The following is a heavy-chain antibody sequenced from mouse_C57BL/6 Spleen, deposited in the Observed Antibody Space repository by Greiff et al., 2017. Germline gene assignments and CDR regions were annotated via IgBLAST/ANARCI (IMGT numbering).Heavy chain of an antibody. CDR3: AREEDYDYEAGGYAMDY. Sequence: EVKLQQSGPGLVKPSQSLSLTCSVTGYSITSGYYWNWIRQFPGNKLEWMGYISYDGSNNYNPSLKNRIPITRDTSKNQFFLKLNSVTTADTATYYCAREEDYDYEAGGYAMDYWGQGTSVTVSS. D-gene: IGHD2-4*01. CDR2: ISYDGSN. J-gene: IGHJ4*01. V-gene: IGHV3-6*01. CDR1: GYSITSGYY.